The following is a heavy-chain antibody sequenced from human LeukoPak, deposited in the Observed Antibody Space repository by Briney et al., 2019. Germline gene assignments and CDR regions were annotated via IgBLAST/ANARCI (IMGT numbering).Heavy chain of an antibody. Sequence: GGSLRLSCAASGFIFCSYGMHWVRQAPGKGLEWVAFIRYDGSNKYYADSVKGRFTISRDNSKNTLYLQMNSLRAEDTAVYYCAKEYYYDSSGYEHWGQGTLVTVSS. D-gene: IGHD3-22*01. V-gene: IGHV3-30*02. CDR3: AKEYYYDSSGYEH. CDR2: IRYDGSNK. J-gene: IGHJ1*01. CDR1: GFIFCSYG.